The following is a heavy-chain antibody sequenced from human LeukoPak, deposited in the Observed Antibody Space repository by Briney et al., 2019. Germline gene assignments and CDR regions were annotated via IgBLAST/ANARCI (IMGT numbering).Heavy chain of an antibody. D-gene: IGHD5-18*01. CDR3: ATYVETAVVFDF. CDR1: GLTFSDSY. Sequence: GGSLRPSCAASGLTFSDSYMTWIRQAPGKGLEWVSYISASATTIYYADSVKGRFTISRDNAKNSLYLQMNSLRAEDTAVYYCATYVETAVVFDFWGQGILVTVSS. J-gene: IGHJ4*02. V-gene: IGHV3-11*01. CDR2: ISASATTI.